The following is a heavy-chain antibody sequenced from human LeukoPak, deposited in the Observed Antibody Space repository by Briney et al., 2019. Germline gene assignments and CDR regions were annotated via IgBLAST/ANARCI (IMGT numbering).Heavy chain of an antibody. D-gene: IGHD4-17*01. Sequence: SETLSLTCTVSGGSISSYYWSWIRQPPGKGLEWIGYIYYSGSTNYNPSLKSRVTISVDTSKNQFSLKLSSVTAADTAVYYCARVGYYGDYLFDYWGQGTLVTVSS. V-gene: IGHV4-59*01. CDR3: ARVGYYGDYLFDY. CDR2: IYYSGST. J-gene: IGHJ4*02. CDR1: GGSISSYY.